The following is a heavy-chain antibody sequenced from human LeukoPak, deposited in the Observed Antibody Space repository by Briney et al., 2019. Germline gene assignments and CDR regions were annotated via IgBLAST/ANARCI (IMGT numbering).Heavy chain of an antibody. CDR1: GGSISISNYY. CDR3: ARKQWVMYYFDS. J-gene: IGHJ4*02. Sequence: SETLSLTCTVSGGSISISNYYWGWLRQPPGKGLEWIGSFYYSGSTYYNPSLKSRVTISVDTSKSQFSLKLSSVTAADTAVYYCARKQWVMYYFDSWGQGTLVTVSS. D-gene: IGHD6-19*01. CDR2: FYYSGST. V-gene: IGHV4-39*01.